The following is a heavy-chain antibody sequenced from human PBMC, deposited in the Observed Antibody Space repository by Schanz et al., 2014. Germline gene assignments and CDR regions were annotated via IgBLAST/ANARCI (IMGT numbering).Heavy chain of an antibody. CDR3: ARDRLECGAECYSVEVFEI. J-gene: IGHJ4*02. V-gene: IGHV1-69*10. Sequence: QVQLEPSGAEVKKPGSSMKVSCKASGGTFSTYPINWLRQAPGQGLEWMGWINPSLGLAKYEQKFQDKVTITADTSTTTAYMELSGLRSEDTAVYYCARDRLECGAECYSVEVFEIWGQGTLVIVSS. CDR1: GGTFSTYP. CDR2: INPSLGLA. D-gene: IGHD2-21*01.